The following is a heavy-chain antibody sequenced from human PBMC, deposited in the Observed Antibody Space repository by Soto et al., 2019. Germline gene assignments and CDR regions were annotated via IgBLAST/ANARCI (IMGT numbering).Heavy chain of an antibody. CDR1: GGSISSYY. J-gene: IGHJ5*02. Sequence: PSETLSLTCTVSGGSISSYYWSWIRQPAGKGLEWIGRIYTSGSTNYNPSLKSRVTMSVDTSKNQFSLKLSSVTAADTAVYYCARGGEGSSLYNWFDPWGQGTLVTVSS. CDR2: IYTSGST. CDR3: ARGGEGSSLYNWFDP. V-gene: IGHV4-4*07. D-gene: IGHD6-6*01.